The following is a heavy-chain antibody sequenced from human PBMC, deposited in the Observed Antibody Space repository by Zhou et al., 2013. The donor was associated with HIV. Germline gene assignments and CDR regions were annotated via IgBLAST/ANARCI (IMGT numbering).Heavy chain of an antibody. J-gene: IGHJ4*02. CDR1: GYNFNSYG. Sequence: QVQLVQSGTEVKKPGASLKVSCKASGYNFNSYGITWVRQAPGQGLEWMGWSSVYNGNTDYAQKFQGRVTMTTDTSTNIAYMEVKSLRFDDTAVYYCARVSSGRARYFDFWGRGNPGHRLL. CDR3: ARVSSGRARYFDF. D-gene: IGHD1-20*01. CDR2: SSVYNGNT. V-gene: IGHV1-18*04.